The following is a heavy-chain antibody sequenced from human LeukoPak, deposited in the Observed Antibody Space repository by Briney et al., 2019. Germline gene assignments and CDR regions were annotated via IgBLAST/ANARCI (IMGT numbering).Heavy chain of an antibody. CDR2: IWYDGSSK. CDR3: AKDLNWGGDY. CDR1: GFTLSSYG. Sequence: PGGSLRLSCAASGFTLSSYGMHWVRQAPGKGLEWVALIWYDGSSKHYADSVRGRFTISRDNSKNTLYLQMNSLRAEDTALYYCAKDLNWGGDYWGQGTLVTVSS. V-gene: IGHV3-33*06. D-gene: IGHD7-27*01. J-gene: IGHJ4*02.